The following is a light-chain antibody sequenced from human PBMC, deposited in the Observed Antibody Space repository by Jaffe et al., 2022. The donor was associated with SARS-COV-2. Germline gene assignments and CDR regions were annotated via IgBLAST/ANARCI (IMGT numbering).Light chain of an antibody. CDR1: QTVSIN. V-gene: IGKV3-15*01. CDR2: GAS. Sequence: EIVMTQSPAALSVSPGERATLSCRASQTVSINLAWYQQKPGQAPRLLIYGASTRATGIPARFSGSGSGTEFTLTISSLQSEDFAVYHCQQYNNWPPIFGGGTKVEIK. CDR3: QQYNNWPPI. J-gene: IGKJ4*01.